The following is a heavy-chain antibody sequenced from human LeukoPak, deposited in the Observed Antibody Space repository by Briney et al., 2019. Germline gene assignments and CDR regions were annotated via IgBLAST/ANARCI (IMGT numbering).Heavy chain of an antibody. CDR2: ISSSSSYI. CDR1: GFTFSSYS. Sequence: GGSLRLSCAASGFTFSSYSMNWVRQAPGKGLEWVSSISSSSSYIYYADSAKGRFTISRDNAKNSLYLQMNSLRAEDTAVYYCARASIAAAGVDYWGQGTLVTVSS. V-gene: IGHV3-21*01. CDR3: ARASIAAAGVDY. J-gene: IGHJ4*02. D-gene: IGHD6-13*01.